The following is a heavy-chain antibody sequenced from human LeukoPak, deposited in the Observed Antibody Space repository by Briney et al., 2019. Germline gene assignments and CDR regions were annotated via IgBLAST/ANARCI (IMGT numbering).Heavy chain of an antibody. CDR3: TTDTSGYYYGSGSYVVDY. CDR1: GFTFSNAW. CDR2: IKSKTDGGTT. V-gene: IGHV3-15*01. J-gene: IGHJ4*02. Sequence: GGSLRLSCAASGFTFSNAWMSWVRQAPGKGLEWVGRIKSKTDGGTTDYAAPVKGRFTISRDDSKNTLYLQMNSLKTEDTAVYYCTTDTSGYYYGSGSYVVDYWGQGTLVTASS. D-gene: IGHD3-10*01.